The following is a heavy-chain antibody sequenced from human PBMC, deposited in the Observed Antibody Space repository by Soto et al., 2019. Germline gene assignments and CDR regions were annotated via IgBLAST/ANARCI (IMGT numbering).Heavy chain of an antibody. V-gene: IGHV3-49*03. D-gene: IGHD3-16*01. CDR2: IRSKVYGGTA. J-gene: IGHJ6*02. CDR1: ELTFGGYA. CDR3: TRDWCQIIDFNYVNYGLYL. Sequence: GRSLRLSCKGSELTFGGYALNWFRQSPGKGLEWVGFIRSKVYGGTADYAASVKGRFTISRDDSKSIAYLQMNSLKTDDTAVYYCTRDWCQIIDFNYVNYGLYLWGHGPTATVS.